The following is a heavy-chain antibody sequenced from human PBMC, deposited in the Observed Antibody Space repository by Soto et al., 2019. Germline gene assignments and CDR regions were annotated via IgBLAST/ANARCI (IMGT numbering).Heavy chain of an antibody. CDR3: ARESEDLTSNFDY. J-gene: IGHJ4*02. V-gene: IGHV3-21*06. Sequence: WGSLRLSCAASGFTFTRYSMNWVRQAPGKGLEWVSSISSTTNYIYYGDSMKGRFTISRDNAKNSLYLEMNSLRAEDTAVYYCARESEDLTSNFDYWGQGTLVTVSS. CDR2: ISSTTNYI. CDR1: GFTFTRYS.